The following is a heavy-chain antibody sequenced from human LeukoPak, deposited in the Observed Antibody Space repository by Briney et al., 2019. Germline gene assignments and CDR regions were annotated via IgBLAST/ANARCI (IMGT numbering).Heavy chain of an antibody. J-gene: IGHJ4*02. V-gene: IGHV4-61*02. CDR1: GGSISSGSYY. CDR3: ARDAHCGGDCYSFDY. CDR2: IYTSGST. D-gene: IGHD2-21*01. Sequence: PSQTLSLTCTVTGGSISSGSYYWSWIRQPAGKGLEWIGRIYTSGSTNYNPSLKSRVTISVDTSKNQFSLKLSSVTAADTAVYYCARDAHCGGDCYSFDYWGQGTLVTVSS.